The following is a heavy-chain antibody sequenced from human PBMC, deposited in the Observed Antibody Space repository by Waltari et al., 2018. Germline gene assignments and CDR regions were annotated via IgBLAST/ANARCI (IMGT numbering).Heavy chain of an antibody. Sequence: QVQLQESGPGLVKPSETLSLTCTVSGGSISSYYWRWIRQPAGKGLEWIGRISTSGSTNYTPSLKSRVTMSVDTSKNQFSLKLSSVTAADTAVYYCARDGRFPYYYYYMDVWGKGTTVTISS. CDR1: GGSISSYY. CDR2: ISTSGST. D-gene: IGHD3-3*01. J-gene: IGHJ6*03. V-gene: IGHV4-4*07. CDR3: ARDGRFPYYYYYMDV.